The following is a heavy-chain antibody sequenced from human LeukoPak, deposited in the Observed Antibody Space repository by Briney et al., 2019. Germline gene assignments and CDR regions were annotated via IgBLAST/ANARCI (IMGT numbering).Heavy chain of an antibody. CDR3: AKDALDIVVVPAARARYYYYYMDV. D-gene: IGHD2-2*03. J-gene: IGHJ6*03. CDR1: GFTFSSYG. Sequence: PGGSLRLSCAASGFTFSSYGMHWVRQAPGKGLEWVAVISYDGSNKYYADPVKGRFTISRDNSKNTPYLQMNSLRAEDTAVYYCAKDALDIVVVPAARARYYYYYMDVWGKGTTVTVSS. V-gene: IGHV3-30*18. CDR2: ISYDGSNK.